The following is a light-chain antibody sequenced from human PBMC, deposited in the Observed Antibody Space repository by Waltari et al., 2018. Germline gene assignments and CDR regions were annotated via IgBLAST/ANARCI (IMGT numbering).Light chain of an antibody. CDR2: RAS. J-gene: IGKJ4*01. Sequence: EIVLTQSPGTLSLSPGERATLSCRASQSVSTDYLAWYKHKPGQAPRLVIYRASPRAAGIPDRFSGSGSGTDFTLTISGLEPEDFAVYDCQQYGTAPPLTFGGGTKVEIK. CDR3: QQYGTAPPLT. CDR1: QSVSTDY. V-gene: IGKV3-20*01.